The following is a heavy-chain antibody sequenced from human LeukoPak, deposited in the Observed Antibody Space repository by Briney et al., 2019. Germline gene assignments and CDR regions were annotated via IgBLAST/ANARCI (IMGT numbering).Heavy chain of an antibody. D-gene: IGHD3-10*01. J-gene: IGHJ4*02. V-gene: IGHV3-33*01. CDR2: IWYDGSNK. Sequence: PGRSLRLSCAASGFTFSSYGMHWVRQAPGKGLEWVAVIWYDGSNKYYADSVKGRFTISRDNSKNTLCLQMNSLRAEDTAVYYCARDLGYGSGTDADQSLDYWGQGTLVTVSS. CDR1: GFTFSSYG. CDR3: ARDLGYGSGTDADQSLDY.